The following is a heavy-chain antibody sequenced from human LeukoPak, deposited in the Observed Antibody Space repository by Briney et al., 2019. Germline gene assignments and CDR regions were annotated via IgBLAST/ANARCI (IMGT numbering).Heavy chain of an antibody. CDR2: INHSGST. Sequence: EASETLSLTCAVYGGSFSGYYWSWIRQPPGKGLEWIGEINHSGSTNYNPSLKSRVTISVDTSKNQFSLKLSSVTAADTAVYYCAIAAAGINDYWGQGTLVTVSS. J-gene: IGHJ4*02. D-gene: IGHD6-13*01. CDR3: AIAAAGINDY. CDR1: GGSFSGYY. V-gene: IGHV4-34*01.